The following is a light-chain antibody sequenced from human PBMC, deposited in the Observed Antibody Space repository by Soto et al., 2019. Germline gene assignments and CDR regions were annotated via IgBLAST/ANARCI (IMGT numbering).Light chain of an antibody. CDR1: QNIGDY. Sequence: DIQMTQSPSSLSASVGDRVTITCQASQNIGDYLNWYQQKPGEAPKLLIHDASILQIGVSSRFSGSRSGTEFTFSINSLQPQDTGTFYCQQYGDLPRTFGRGTKLEI. CDR3: QQYGDLPRT. J-gene: IGKJ2*01. V-gene: IGKV1-33*01. CDR2: DAS.